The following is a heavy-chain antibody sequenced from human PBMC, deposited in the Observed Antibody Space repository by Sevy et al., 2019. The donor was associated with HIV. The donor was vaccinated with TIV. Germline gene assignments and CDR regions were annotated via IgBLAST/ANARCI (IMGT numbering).Heavy chain of an antibody. CDR1: GFTFSSFD. CDR2: ISNHGSNK. J-gene: IGHJ4*02. CDR3: AKDRLGSYERLFHY. Sequence: GGSLRLSCVVSGFTFSSFDMHWVRQAPGKGLEWVAFISNHGSNKYYEDSVKGRVTISRDNSKNTLYLQMNSLRAEDTAAYYCAKDRLGSYERLFHYEGQGTLVTVS. D-gene: IGHD5-12*01. V-gene: IGHV3-30*18.